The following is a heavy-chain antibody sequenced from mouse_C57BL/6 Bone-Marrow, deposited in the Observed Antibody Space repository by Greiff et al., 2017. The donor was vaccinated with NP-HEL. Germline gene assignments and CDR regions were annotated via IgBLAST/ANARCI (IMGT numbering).Heavy chain of an antibody. CDR3: ASRGGSFYYAMDY. Sequence: VQLQQPGAELVKPGASVKMSCKASGYTFTSYWITWVKQRPGQGLEWIGDIYPGSGSTKYNEKFKSKATLTVDTSSSTAYMQLSSLTSEDSAVYYCASRGGSFYYAMDYWGQGTSVTVSS. CDR2: IYPGSGST. V-gene: IGHV1-55*01. CDR1: GYTFTSYW. J-gene: IGHJ4*01.